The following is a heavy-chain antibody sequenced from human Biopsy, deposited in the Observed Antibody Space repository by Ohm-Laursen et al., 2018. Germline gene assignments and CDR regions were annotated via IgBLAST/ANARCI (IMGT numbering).Heavy chain of an antibody. D-gene: IGHD3-9*01. J-gene: IGHJ1*01. V-gene: IGHV1-69*06. CDR3: ATKLTGYFHH. CDR2: NIPILGTG. Sequence: ASVKVSCNAPGGTFSNYGVNWVRQAPGQGLEWLGGNIPILGTGNYAQKFQDRVTVAADTSTSTATMELRSLRSDDTAVYYCATKLTGYFHHWGQGALVIVSS. CDR1: GGTFSNYG.